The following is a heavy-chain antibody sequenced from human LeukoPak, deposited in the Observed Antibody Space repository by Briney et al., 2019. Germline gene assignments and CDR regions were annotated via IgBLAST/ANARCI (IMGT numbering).Heavy chain of an antibody. CDR3: ARSGTVTTWYAFDI. V-gene: IGHV4-4*07. CDR1: GGSISSYY. D-gene: IGHD4-17*01. CDR2: IYTSGST. Sequence: SETLSLTCTVSGGSISSYYWSWIRQPAGKGLEWIGRIYTSGSTNYNPSLKSRVIMSVDTSKNQFSLKLSSVTAADTAVYYCARSGTVTTWYAFDIWGQGTMVTVSS. J-gene: IGHJ3*02.